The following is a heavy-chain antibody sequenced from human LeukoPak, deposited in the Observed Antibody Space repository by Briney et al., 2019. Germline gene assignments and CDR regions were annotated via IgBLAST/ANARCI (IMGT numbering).Heavy chain of an antibody. D-gene: IGHD1-26*01. CDR3: VRGAYAKEELAPPGWDY. CDR1: GYTFTSYY. Sequence: ASVKVSCKASGYTFTSYYMHWVRQAPGQGLEWMGIINPSIGSTSYAQKFQARVAMTRDTSTSTVYMELSSLRTEDTAVYYCVRGAYAKEELAPPGWDYWGQGTLVTVSS. CDR2: INPSIGST. V-gene: IGHV1-46*01. J-gene: IGHJ4*02.